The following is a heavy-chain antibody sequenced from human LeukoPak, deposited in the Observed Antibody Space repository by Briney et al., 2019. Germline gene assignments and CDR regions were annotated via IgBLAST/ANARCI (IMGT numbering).Heavy chain of an antibody. CDR2: INPNSGDT. Sequence: ASVKVSCKASGYTFTDYYLHWVRRAPGQGLEWMGWINPNSGDTNYAQKFQGRVTMTGDSSISTAYMDLSGLRFDDTAVYYCARDQGVIPYYFDYWGQGALVTVSS. V-gene: IGHV1-2*02. CDR1: GYTFTDYY. D-gene: IGHD3-16*02. J-gene: IGHJ4*02. CDR3: ARDQGVIPYYFDY.